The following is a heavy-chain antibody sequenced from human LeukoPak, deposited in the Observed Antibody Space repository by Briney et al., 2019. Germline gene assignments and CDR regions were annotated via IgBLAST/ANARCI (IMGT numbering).Heavy chain of an antibody. CDR3: ARDLDWGAFDA. Sequence: SGGSLRLSCAASGFTLSSYGMHWVRQAPGKGLEWVSGISPSGSILYYADSVKGRFTISRDNSKNTVSLQMNSLRAEDTALYYCARDLDWGAFDAWGQGTLVTVSS. CDR2: ISPSGSIL. CDR1: GFTLSSYG. D-gene: IGHD3-9*01. V-gene: IGHV3-23*01. J-gene: IGHJ5*02.